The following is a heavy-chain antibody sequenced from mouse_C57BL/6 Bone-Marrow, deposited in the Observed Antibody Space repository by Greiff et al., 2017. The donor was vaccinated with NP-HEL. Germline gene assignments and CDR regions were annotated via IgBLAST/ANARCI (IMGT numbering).Heavy chain of an antibody. CDR3: AGRLRLRYFDV. D-gene: IGHD2-4*01. CDR1: GYTFTDYY. CDR2: INPNNGGT. V-gene: IGHV1-26*01. J-gene: IGHJ1*03. Sequence: EVQLQQSGPELVKPGASVKISCKASGYTFTDYYMNWVKQSHGKSLEWIGDINPNNGGTSYNQKFKGKATLTVDKSSSTAYMERRSLTSEDSAVYYCAGRLRLRYFDVWGTGTTVTVSS.